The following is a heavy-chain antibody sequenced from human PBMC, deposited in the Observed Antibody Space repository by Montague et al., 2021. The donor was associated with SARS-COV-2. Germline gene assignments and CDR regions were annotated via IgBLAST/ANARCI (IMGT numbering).Heavy chain of an antibody. V-gene: IGHV4-39*02. CDR1: GDSIRSSSFY. CDR2: ISSSGYT. Sequence: SETLSLTCTVSGDSIRSSSFYWGWIRQPPGKGLEWIGSISSSGYTYYNPSLKSRVTIFVDTSKNQFSLKLSSVTAADTAVYYCARDLAVDYWGQGTLVTVSS. CDR3: ARDLAVDY. J-gene: IGHJ4*02.